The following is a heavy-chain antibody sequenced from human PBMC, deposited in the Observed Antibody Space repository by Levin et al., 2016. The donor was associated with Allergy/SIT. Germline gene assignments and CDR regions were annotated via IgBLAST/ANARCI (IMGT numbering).Heavy chain of an antibody. J-gene: IGHJ4*02. CDR1: GFTFRSYS. Sequence: GGSLRLSCAASGFTFRSYSMNWVRQAPGKGLEWVSYISSSSTSIYYADSVKGRFTISRDNAKNSVYLQMNSLRAEDTAVYYCARRYVGPFDYWGQGTLVTVSS. V-gene: IGHV3-48*01. CDR2: ISSSSTSI. CDR3: ARRYVGPFDY. D-gene: IGHD3-16*01.